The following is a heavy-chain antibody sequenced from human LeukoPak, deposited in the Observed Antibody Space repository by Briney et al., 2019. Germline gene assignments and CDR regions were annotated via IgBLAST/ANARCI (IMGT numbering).Heavy chain of an antibody. V-gene: IGHV1-8*01. J-gene: IGHJ4*02. D-gene: IGHD5-12*01. CDR1: EYTFTSYD. Sequence: ASVKVSCKASEYTFTSYDINWVRQATAQGLAWMGWMNTNSGNTGYAQKFQGRVTMTRNTSISTAYMELSSLTFEDTALYYCARGRHPGPTWISEYWGQGTLVTVSS. CDR2: MNTNSGNT. CDR3: ARGRHPGPTWISEY.